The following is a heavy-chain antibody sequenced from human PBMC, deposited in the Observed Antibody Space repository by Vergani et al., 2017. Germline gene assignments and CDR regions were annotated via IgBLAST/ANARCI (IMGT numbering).Heavy chain of an antibody. CDR3: ARSVVRGVESFYY. D-gene: IGHD3-10*01. V-gene: IGHV4-38-2*01. CDR2: IYHSGST. J-gene: IGHJ4*02. CDR1: GYSISSGYY. Sequence: QVQLQESGPGLVKPSETLSLTCAVSGYSISSGYYWGWIRQPPGKGLEWIGSIYHSGSTYYNPSLKSRVTISVDTSKNQFSLKLSSVTAADTAVYYCARSVVRGVESFYYWGQGTLVTVSS.